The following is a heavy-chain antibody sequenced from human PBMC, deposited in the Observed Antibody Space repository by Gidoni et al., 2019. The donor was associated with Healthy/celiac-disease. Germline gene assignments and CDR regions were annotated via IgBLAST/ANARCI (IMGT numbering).Heavy chain of an antibody. V-gene: IGHV1-18*01. CDR2: ISAYNGNT. CDR1: GYTFTSYG. D-gene: IGHD3-22*01. Sequence: QVQLVQSGAEVKKPGASVKVSCKASGYTFTSYGISWVRQAPGQGLEWMGWISAYNGNTNYAQKLQGRVTMTTDTSTSTAYMELRSLRSDDTAVYYCARDNRGAYYYDSSGYSLFDYWGQGTLVTVSS. CDR3: ARDNRGAYYYDSSGYSLFDY. J-gene: IGHJ4*02.